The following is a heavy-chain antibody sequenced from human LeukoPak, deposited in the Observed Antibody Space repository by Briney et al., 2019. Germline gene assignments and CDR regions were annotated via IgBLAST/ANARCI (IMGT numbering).Heavy chain of an antibody. Sequence: GGSLRLSCAASGFTFSSYDMHWVRQATGKGLEWVSAIGTAGDTYYPGSVKGRFTISRENAKNSLYLQMNSLRAGDTAVYYCAKNPRGYSGYEGSNFDYWGQGTLVTVSS. D-gene: IGHD5-12*01. CDR3: AKNPRGYSGYEGSNFDY. J-gene: IGHJ4*02. CDR2: IGTAGDT. V-gene: IGHV3-13*01. CDR1: GFTFSSYD.